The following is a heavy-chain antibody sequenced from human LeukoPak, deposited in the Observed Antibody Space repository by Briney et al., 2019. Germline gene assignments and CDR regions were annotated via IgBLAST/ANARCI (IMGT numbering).Heavy chain of an antibody. J-gene: IGHJ1*01. CDR1: GFTFSSYW. CDR3: TKDRYSSSPNRYFQH. V-gene: IGHV3-23*01. Sequence: PGGSLRLSCAASGFTFSSYWMHWVRQAPGKGLEWVSAISGSDGSTYYADSVKGRFTISRDNSKNTLYLQMNSLRAEDTAVYYCTKDRYSSSPNRYFQHWGQGTLVTVSS. D-gene: IGHD6-6*01. CDR2: ISGSDGST.